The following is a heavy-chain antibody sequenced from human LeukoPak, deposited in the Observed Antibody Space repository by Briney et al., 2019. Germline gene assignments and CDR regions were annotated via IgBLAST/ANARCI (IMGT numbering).Heavy chain of an antibody. J-gene: IGHJ5*02. V-gene: IGHV4-59*11. CDR3: ARVPDTAMVSDPWFDP. CDR2: IYYSGST. D-gene: IGHD5-18*01. CDR1: GGPISSHY. Sequence: SETLSLTCTVSGGPISSHYWSWIRQPPGKGLEWIGYIYYSGSTNYNPSLKSRVTISVDTSKNQFSLKLSSVTAADTAVYYCARVPDTAMVSDPWFDPWGQGTLVTVSS.